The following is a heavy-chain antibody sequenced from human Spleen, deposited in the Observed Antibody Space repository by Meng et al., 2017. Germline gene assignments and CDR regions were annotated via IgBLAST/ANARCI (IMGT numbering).Heavy chain of an antibody. CDR1: GYTFTLYV. V-gene: IGHV1-18*01. CDR2: IGPYNGHT. Sequence: QIQLVQSGAEVKKPGASVTVSCKASGYTFTLYVISWVRQAPGQGPEWMGWIGPYNGHTDYAPQVQDRLTITTDTSTSTVFMELRGLRSDDTAVYYCASGTPGRSYCDYWGQGTLVTVSS. CDR3: ASGTPGRSYCDY. J-gene: IGHJ4*02. D-gene: IGHD2-15*01.